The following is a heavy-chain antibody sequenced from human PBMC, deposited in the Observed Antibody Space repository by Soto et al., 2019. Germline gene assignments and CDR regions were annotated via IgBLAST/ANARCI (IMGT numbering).Heavy chain of an antibody. V-gene: IGHV4-34*01. Sequence: SETLSLTCAVYGGSFSGYYWSWIRQPPGKGLEWIGEINHSGSTNYNPSLKSRVTISVDTSKNQFSLKLSSVTAADTAVYYCAIVQSGSSPIDYWGQGTLVTVSS. CDR1: GGSFSGYY. CDR3: AIVQSGSSPIDY. J-gene: IGHJ4*02. CDR2: INHSGST. D-gene: IGHD2-15*01.